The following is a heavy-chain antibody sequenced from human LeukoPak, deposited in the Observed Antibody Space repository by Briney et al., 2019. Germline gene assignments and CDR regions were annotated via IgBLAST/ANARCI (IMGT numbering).Heavy chain of an antibody. CDR2: IYYSGST. V-gene: IGHV4-39*07. D-gene: IGHD4-23*01. CDR1: GGSISSSSYY. J-gene: IGHJ3*02. Sequence: SETLSLTCTVSGGSISSSSYYWGWIRQPPGKGLEWIGSIYYSGSTNYNPSLKSRVTISVDTSKNQFSLKLSSVTAVDTAVYYCARIGYGGNSVGAFDIWGQGTMVTVSS. CDR3: ARIGYGGNSVGAFDI.